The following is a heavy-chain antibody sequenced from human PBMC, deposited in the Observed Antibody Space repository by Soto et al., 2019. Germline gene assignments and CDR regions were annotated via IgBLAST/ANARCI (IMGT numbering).Heavy chain of an antibody. D-gene: IGHD2-21*02. CDR3: ARVCGGDCHYGMDV. Sequence: SETLSLTCTVSGGSISSGGYYWSWIRQHPGKGLEWIGYIYYSGSTYYNPSLKSRVTISVDTSKNQCSLKLSSVTAADTAVYYCARVCGGDCHYGMDVWGQGTTVTVSS. CDR2: IYYSGST. CDR1: GGSISSGGYY. J-gene: IGHJ6*02. V-gene: IGHV4-31*03.